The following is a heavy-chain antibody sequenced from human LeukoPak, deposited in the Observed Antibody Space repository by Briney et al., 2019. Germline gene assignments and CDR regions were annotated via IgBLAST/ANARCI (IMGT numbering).Heavy chain of an antibody. V-gene: IGHV1-18*01. J-gene: IGHJ4*02. D-gene: IGHD3-22*01. CDR1: GYTFTSYG. CDR3: ARGGSTYYYDSSGYYMGY. Sequence: ASVKVSCKASGYTFTSYGISWVRQAPGQGLEWMGWISAYNGNTNYAQKLQGRVTMTTDTSTSTAYMELRSLRSDDTAVYYCARGGSTYYYDSSGYYMGYWGQGTLVTVSS. CDR2: ISAYNGNT.